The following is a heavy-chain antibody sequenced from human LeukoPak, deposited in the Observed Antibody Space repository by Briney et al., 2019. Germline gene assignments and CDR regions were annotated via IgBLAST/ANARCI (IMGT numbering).Heavy chain of an antibody. CDR3: ARALTGSIPGN. D-gene: IGHD3-9*01. Sequence: GFLRPSSASSGITFTDFFLRLRRQAAGKGLGWVSYISSSGTTIYYADSVMGRFTISRDNAKNSLYLQMNSLRAEDTAVYYCARALTGSIPGNWGQGTLVTVSS. CDR1: GITFTDFF. J-gene: IGHJ4*02. V-gene: IGHV3-11*01. CDR2: ISSSGTTI.